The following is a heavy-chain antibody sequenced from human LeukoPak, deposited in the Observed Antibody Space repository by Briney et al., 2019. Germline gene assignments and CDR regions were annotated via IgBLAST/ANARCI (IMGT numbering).Heavy chain of an antibody. CDR2: INPTSGGT. V-gene: IGHV1-2*02. D-gene: IGHD6-13*01. CDR3: ASVFSLGIKAAASNALEY. Sequence: ASVKVSCKASGYTFTGYYMHWVRQAPGQGLEWMGWINPTSGGTKYAQKFQGRVTMTRDTSISTAYMELSRLRSDDTAVYYCASVFSLGIKAAASNALEYWGQGALVTVSS. J-gene: IGHJ4*02. CDR1: GYTFTGYY.